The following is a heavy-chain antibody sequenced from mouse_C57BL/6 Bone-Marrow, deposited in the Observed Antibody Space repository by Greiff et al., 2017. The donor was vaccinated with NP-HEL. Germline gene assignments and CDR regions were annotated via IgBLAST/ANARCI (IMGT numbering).Heavy chain of an antibody. CDR1: GYTFTDYY. V-gene: IGHV1-26*01. J-gene: IGHJ2*01. CDR2: INPNNGGT. Sequence: VQLQQSGPELVKPGASVKISCKASGYTFTDYYMNWVKQSHGKSLEWIGEINPNNGGTSYNQKFKGKATLTVDKSSSTAYMELRSLTSEDSAVYYCAIYDYDGDYFAYWGQGTTLTVSS. D-gene: IGHD2-4*01. CDR3: AIYDYDGDYFAY.